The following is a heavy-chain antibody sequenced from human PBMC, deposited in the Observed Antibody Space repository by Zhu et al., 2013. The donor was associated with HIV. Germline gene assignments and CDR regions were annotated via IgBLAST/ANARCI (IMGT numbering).Heavy chain of an antibody. J-gene: IGHJ5*02. D-gene: IGHD3-10*01. Sequence: QVQLVQSGAELKKPGSSVKVSCQASGGTSSKYAISWVRQAPGQGLEWLGGIPPITGTSTFAQKFQGRVTITADESTSTAYMELSSLRSEDTAVYYCARVTMIRGMISFDPWGQGTLVTVSP. CDR3: ARVTMIRGMISFDP. V-gene: IGHV1-69*12. CDR2: IPPITGTS. CDR1: GGTSSKYA.